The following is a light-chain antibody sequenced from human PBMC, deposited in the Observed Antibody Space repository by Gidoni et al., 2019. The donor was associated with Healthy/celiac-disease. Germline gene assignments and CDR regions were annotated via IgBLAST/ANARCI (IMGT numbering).Light chain of an antibody. CDR2: AAS. Sequence: DIQLTQSPSFLSASVGDRVTITCRASQGISSYLAWYQQKPGRTPKLLIYAASTLQSGVPSKFSGSGAGTEFTLTISSLQPEDSATYYCQQFNSYPRTFGQGTKVEVK. CDR1: QGISSY. J-gene: IGKJ1*01. CDR3: QQFNSYPRT. V-gene: IGKV1-9*01.